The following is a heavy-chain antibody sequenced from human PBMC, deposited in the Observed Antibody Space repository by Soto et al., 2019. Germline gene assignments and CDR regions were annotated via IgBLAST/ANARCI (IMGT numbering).Heavy chain of an antibody. CDR3: ARKGGVGGKDHDAFDI. CDR2: ISSGRSST. Sequence: EVQLVESGGGLVQPGGSLRLSCACSGFTFSSYSMNWVRQAPGKGLEWVSYISSGRSSTDYAESVKGRFTISRDNAKNSLYLQMNSLRAEDTAVYYCARKGGVGGKDHDAFDIWGQGTMVTVSS. J-gene: IGHJ3*02. CDR1: GFTFSSYS. V-gene: IGHV3-48*01. D-gene: IGHD1-26*01.